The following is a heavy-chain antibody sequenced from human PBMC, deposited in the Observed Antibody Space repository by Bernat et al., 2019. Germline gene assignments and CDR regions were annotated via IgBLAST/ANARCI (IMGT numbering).Heavy chain of an antibody. J-gene: IGHJ4*02. CDR1: GFTFSNAW. CDR2: IKSKSIGGTT. Sequence: EVQLVESGGGLVKPGGSLRLSCAGSGFTFSNAWMSWVRQAPGKGLEWVGRIKSKSIGGTTDYAAPVKGRFTISRDDSKNTLYLQMNSLKTEGTAVYYCTTHDWNDLSDWGQGTLVTVSS. D-gene: IGHD1-1*01. CDR3: TTHDWNDLSD. V-gene: IGHV3-15*01.